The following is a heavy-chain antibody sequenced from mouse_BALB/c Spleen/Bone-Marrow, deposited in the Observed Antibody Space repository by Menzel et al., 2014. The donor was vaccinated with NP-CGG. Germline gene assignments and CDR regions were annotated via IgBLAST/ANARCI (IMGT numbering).Heavy chain of an antibody. V-gene: IGHV1-7*01. D-gene: IGHD2-1*01. J-gene: IGHJ4*01. CDR3: ARGKPLYAMDY. CDR2: INPSTGYT. Sequence: VQLQQSGAELAKPGASVKMSCKASGYTFTSYWMHWVKRRPGQGLEWIGYINPSTGYTDYNQKFNDKATLTADKSSSTAYMQLSSLTSKDSAVYYCARGKPLYAMDYWGQGTSVTVSS. CDR1: GYTFTSYW.